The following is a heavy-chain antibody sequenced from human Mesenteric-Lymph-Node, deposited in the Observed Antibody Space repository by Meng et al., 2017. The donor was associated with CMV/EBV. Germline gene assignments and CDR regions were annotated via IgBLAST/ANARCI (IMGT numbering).Heavy chain of an antibody. CDR2: INQGDNEK. CDR3: ARADFCSSTSCSFDY. CDR1: GFTFSSYG. J-gene: IGHJ4*02. Sequence: GESLKISCAASGFTFSSYGMHWVRQAPGKGLEWVANINQGDNEKYYVDSVRGRLIISRDNAKNTLFLHMNSLRDEDTGVYYCARADFCSSTSCSFDYWGQGTLVTVSS. D-gene: IGHD2-2*01. V-gene: IGHV3-7*01.